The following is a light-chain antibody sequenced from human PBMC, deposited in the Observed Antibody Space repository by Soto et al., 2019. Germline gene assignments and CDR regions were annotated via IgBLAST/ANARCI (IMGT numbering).Light chain of an antibody. CDR3: QKYGNFWT. CDR2: GAS. CDR1: QSVSSK. V-gene: IGKV3-20*01. J-gene: IGKJ1*01. Sequence: IVMTQSPATRSVSPVERVWLAFMASQSVSSKLAWYQRKPGQAPRLHIDGASGRATGITDRVSGSGSGTDSSLTIRRLETDDFAVYYCQKYGNFWTFGQGTKVDIK.